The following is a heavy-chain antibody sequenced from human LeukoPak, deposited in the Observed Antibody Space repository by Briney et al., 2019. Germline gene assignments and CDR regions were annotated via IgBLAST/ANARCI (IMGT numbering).Heavy chain of an antibody. Sequence: PGRSLRLFCAASGFTFSSYAMHWVRQAPGKGLEWVAVISYDGSNKYYADSVKGRFTISRDNSKNTLYLQMNSLRAEDTAVYYCARERGSIAALGDYWGQRTLVTVSS. CDR1: GFTFSSYA. D-gene: IGHD6-6*01. J-gene: IGHJ4*02. CDR3: ARERGSIAALGDY. CDR2: ISYDGSNK. V-gene: IGHV3-30-3*01.